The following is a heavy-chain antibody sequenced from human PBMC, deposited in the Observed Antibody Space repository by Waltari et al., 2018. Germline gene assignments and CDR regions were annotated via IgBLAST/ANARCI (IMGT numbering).Heavy chain of an antibody. J-gene: IGHJ4*02. V-gene: IGHV1-18*01. CDR3: ARISSGYTRGFFAY. D-gene: IGHD5-12*01. Sequence: QVQLLQSGAEGKKPGASVKVSCKASGYTFADYGIAWVRQAPGQGLEWMGWISTYNGKTKYAQKLQGRVAMTTDTSTSTVDMELRSLTYDDTAVYVCARISSGYTRGFFAYWGQGTLVTVSS. CDR2: ISTYNGKT. CDR1: GYTFADYG.